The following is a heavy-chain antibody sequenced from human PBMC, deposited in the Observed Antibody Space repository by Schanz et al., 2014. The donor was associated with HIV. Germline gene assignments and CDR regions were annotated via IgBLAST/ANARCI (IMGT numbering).Heavy chain of an antibody. Sequence: QVQLQQWGAGLLKPSETLSLTCAVYGGSLSGNFWSWIRQPPGKGLEWIGEINHSESTNYNPSLKRRVPLSVDTSKNQFSLKLSSVTAADTAVYYCGRVSGYYGMDVWGQGTAVTVSS. V-gene: IGHV4-34*02. J-gene: IGHJ6*02. CDR1: GGSLSGNF. D-gene: IGHD6-25*01. CDR3: GRVSGYYGMDV. CDR2: INHSEST.